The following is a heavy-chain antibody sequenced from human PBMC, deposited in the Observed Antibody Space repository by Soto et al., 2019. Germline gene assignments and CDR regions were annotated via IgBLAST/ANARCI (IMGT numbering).Heavy chain of an antibody. V-gene: IGHV3-23*01. CDR2: ISGSGGST. Sequence: PGGSLILSCAASGFTLSSYAMSWVRQAPGKGLEWVSAISGSGGSTYYADSVKGRFTISRDNSKNTLYLQMNSLRAEDTAVYYCANEHIVVVTAIRGVLDHWGQGTLVTVSS. CDR1: GFTLSSYA. J-gene: IGHJ4*02. CDR3: ANEHIVVVTAIRGVLDH. D-gene: IGHD2-21*02.